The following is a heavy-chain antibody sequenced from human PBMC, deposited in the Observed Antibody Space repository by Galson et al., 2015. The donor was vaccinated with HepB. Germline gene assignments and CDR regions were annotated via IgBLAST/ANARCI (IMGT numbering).Heavy chain of an antibody. D-gene: IGHD6-13*01. Sequence: CAISGDSVSSNSAAWNWIRQSPSRGLEWLGRTYYRSKWYNDYAVSVKSRITINPDTSKNQFSLQLNSVTPEDTAVYYCARDWRSSFSTFTYYYYYGMDVWGQGTTVTVSS. CDR2: TYYRSKWYN. J-gene: IGHJ6*02. CDR3: ARDWRSSFSTFTYYYYYGMDV. V-gene: IGHV6-1*01. CDR1: GDSVSSNSAA.